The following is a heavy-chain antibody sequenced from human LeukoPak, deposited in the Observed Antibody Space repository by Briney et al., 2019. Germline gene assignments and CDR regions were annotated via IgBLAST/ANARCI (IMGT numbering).Heavy chain of an antibody. Sequence: TGGSLRLSCAASGFTFSGYAMTWVRQAPGKGLEWVATISGPGSTTYYADSVKGRFTISRDNSQNTLYLQMNSLRAEDTAIYYCAKGLLTKTHGISWDPFDSWGQGTLVSVSS. CDR3: AKGLLTKTHGISWDPFDS. D-gene: IGHD6-13*01. CDR1: GFTFSGYA. J-gene: IGHJ4*02. CDR2: ISGPGSTT. V-gene: IGHV3-23*01.